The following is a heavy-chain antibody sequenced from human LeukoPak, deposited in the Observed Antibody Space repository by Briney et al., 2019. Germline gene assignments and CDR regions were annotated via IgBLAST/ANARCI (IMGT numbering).Heavy chain of an antibody. Sequence: SETLSLTCAVSGYPLNNAYYWVWIRQPPGKGLEWIGSLYHPDSTYYNPSLKSRVTMSVDTSRIQFSLKLSFVTAEDTAVYYCARQYDSYFYYYLDLWGTVTTVTVSS. D-gene: IGHD2-2*01. J-gene: IGHJ6*03. CDR2: LYHPDST. CDR3: ARQYDSYFYYYLDL. CDR1: GYPLNNAYY. V-gene: IGHV4-38-2*01.